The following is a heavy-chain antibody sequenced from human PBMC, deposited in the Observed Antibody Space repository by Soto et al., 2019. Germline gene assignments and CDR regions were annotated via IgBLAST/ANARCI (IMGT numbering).Heavy chain of an antibody. Sequence: PSETLSLTCAVSGGSISSSNCWSWVRQPPGKGLEWIGEIYHSGSTNYDPSLKSRVTISVDKSKNQFSLKLSSVTAADTAVYYCARDLWGYCGTDCYPLDVWGQGTTVTVSS. J-gene: IGHJ6*02. CDR3: ARDLWGYCGTDCYPLDV. CDR1: GGSISSSNC. CDR2: IYHSGST. V-gene: IGHV4-4*02. D-gene: IGHD2-21*02.